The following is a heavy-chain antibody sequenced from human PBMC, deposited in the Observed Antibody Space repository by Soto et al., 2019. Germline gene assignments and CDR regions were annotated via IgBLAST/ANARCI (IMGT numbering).Heavy chain of an antibody. CDR3: ARYYYDSSGYSGSIDI. D-gene: IGHD3-22*01. CDR2: ISAYNGNT. V-gene: IGHV1-18*01. CDR1: GYTFTSYG. J-gene: IGHJ3*02. Sequence: ASVKVSCKASGYTFTSYGISWVRQAPGQGLEWMGWISAYNGNTNYAQKLQGRVTMTTDTSTSTAYMELRSLGSDDTAVYYCARYYYDSSGYSGSIDIWGQGTMVTVSS.